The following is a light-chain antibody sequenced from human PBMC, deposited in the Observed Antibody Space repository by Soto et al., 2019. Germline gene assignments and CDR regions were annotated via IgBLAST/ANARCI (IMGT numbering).Light chain of an antibody. V-gene: IGLV2-14*01. Sequence: QSALTQPASVSGSPGQSITISCTGTSSDVGGYNYVSWYQQHPGEAPKLMIYEVNNRPSGVSNRFSGSKSDYTAYLTISGLQTEDEADYYCSSYTSSRIVVFGGGTKLTVL. CDR1: SSDVGGYNY. CDR3: SSYTSSRIVV. CDR2: EVN. J-gene: IGLJ2*01.